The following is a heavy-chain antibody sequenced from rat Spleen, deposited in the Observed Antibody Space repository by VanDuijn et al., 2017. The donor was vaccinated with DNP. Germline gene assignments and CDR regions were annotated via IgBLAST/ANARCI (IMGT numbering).Heavy chain of an antibody. J-gene: IGHJ2*01. CDR1: GFSLTTFD. Sequence: QVQLRESGPGLVQPSQTLSLICSVSGFSLTTFDIHWVRQPPGKVLERMGGVWIDGNTDYNSALKFRLNISRDTSKSQVFLTMNSLQTEDTAIYFCTREREPNNNPFYFDCWGQGVMVTVSS. V-gene: IGHV2-1*01. CDR2: VWIDGNT. CDR3: TREREPNNNPFYFDC. D-gene: IGHD1-10*01.